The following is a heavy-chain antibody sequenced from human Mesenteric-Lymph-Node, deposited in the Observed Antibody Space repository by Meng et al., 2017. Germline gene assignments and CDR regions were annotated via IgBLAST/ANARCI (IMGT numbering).Heavy chain of an antibody. J-gene: IGHJ4*02. CDR1: GGTFSSYA. CDR3: ARTLQLAYFDY. CDR2: IIPIFNTP. V-gene: IGHV1-69*13. Sequence: SVKVSCKASGGTFSSYAISWVRQAPGQGLEWMGGIIPIFNTPNYAQKFQGRVTITADESTSTAYMELSSLRSEDTAVYYCARTLQLAYFDYWGQGTLVTVSS. D-gene: IGHD6-13*01.